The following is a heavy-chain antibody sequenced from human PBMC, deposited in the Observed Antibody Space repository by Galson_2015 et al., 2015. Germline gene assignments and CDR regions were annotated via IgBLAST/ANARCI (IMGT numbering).Heavy chain of an antibody. CDR2: TYYRSKWYI. D-gene: IGHD6-19*01. CDR3: TRTYSGWIDY. J-gene: IGHJ3*01. CDR1: GDSVSSNSAA. V-gene: IGHV6-1*01. Sequence: CAISGDSVSSNSAAWDWIRQSPSRGLEWLGRTYYRSKWYIGYAISVRSRITINADTSKNQFSLQLRSVTPEDTAVYYCTRTYSGWIDYWGQETMVTVSS.